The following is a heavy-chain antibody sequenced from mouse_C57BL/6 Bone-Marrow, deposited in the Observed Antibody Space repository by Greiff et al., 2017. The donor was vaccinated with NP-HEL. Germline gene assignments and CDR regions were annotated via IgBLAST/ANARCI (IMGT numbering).Heavy chain of an antibody. V-gene: IGHV1-81*01. Sequence: VQLQQSGAELARPGASVKLSCKASGYTFTSYGISWVKQRTGQGLEWIGELYPRSGNTYYNEKFKGKATLTADKSSSTAYMELRSLTSEDSAVYFCARGGVTTVVHYAMDYWGQGTSVTVSS. CDR1: GYTFTSYG. CDR3: ARGGVTTVVHYAMDY. J-gene: IGHJ4*01. CDR2: LYPRSGNT. D-gene: IGHD1-1*01.